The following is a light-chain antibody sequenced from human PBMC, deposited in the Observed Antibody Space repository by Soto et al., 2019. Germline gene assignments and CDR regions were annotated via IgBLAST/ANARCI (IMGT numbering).Light chain of an antibody. Sequence: DVVMTQSPLSLSVTLGQPASISCRSSESLLHTDGNTHLNWFQQRPDQSPRRLIYRVSKRDSGVPDRFSGSGSDTDFTLKISRVEAEDFAVYYCMQATHWPGTFGQGTKVEIK. CDR1: ESLLHTDGNTH. CDR2: RVS. CDR3: MQATHWPGT. J-gene: IGKJ1*01. V-gene: IGKV2-30*02.